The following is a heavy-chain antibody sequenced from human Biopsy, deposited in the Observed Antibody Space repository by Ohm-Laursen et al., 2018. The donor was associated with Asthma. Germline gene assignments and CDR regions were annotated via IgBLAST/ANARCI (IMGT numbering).Heavy chain of an antibody. V-gene: IGHV1-69*13. D-gene: IGHD2-2*01. J-gene: IGHJ5*02. CDR1: GGTFNTYV. Sequence: ASVKVSCKSLGGTFNTYVIGWVRQAPGQGLEWMGGINSVFGTTTYPQKFQDRVTITADDSTSTVYMELSSLRSEDTAVYYCAREAGSCISRTCYSLDLWGQGTLVTVSS. CDR3: AREAGSCISRTCYSLDL. CDR2: INSVFGTT.